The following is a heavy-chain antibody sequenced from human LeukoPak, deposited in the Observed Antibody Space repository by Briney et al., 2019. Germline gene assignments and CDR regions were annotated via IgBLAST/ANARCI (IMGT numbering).Heavy chain of an antibody. CDR2: ISSNGGST. Sequence: GGSLRLSCAASGFTFSSYAMHWVRQAPGKGLEYVSAISSNGGSTYYANSVKGRFTISRDNSKNTLYLQMGSLRAEDMAVYYCARDNVDTAMPTPVWGYYYYGMDVWGQGTTVTVSS. J-gene: IGHJ6*02. CDR3: ARDNVDTAMPTPVWGYYYYGMDV. D-gene: IGHD5-18*01. CDR1: GFTFSSYA. V-gene: IGHV3-64*01.